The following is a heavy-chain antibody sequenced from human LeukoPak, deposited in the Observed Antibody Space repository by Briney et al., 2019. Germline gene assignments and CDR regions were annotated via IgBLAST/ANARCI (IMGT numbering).Heavy chain of an antibody. CDR3: ARAFGVVIYFDY. Sequence: SETLSLTCTVSGGSISSGSYYWSWIRQPAGKGLEWIGRIYTSGSTNYNPSLKSRVTISVDTSKNHFSLKLTSVTAADTAVYYCARAFGVVIYFDYWGQGTLVTVSS. CDR2: IYTSGST. J-gene: IGHJ4*02. CDR1: GGSISSGSYY. D-gene: IGHD3-3*01. V-gene: IGHV4-61*02.